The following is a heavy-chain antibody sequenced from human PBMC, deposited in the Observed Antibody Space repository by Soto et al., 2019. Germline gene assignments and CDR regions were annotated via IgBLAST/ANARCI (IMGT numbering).Heavy chain of an antibody. CDR2: VRGKAGGGTA. CDR3: AVTVDAIGGFDY. Sequence: VQLAESGGGLVQPGRSLRLTCTTSGFTFGDYTMNWVRQAPGKGLEWVGFVRGKAGGGTAEYAASVRDRASMSRDDSKGIAYLQMNSLKTEDTAVYYSAVTVDAIGGFDYWGQGTLVTVSS. D-gene: IGHD5-12*01. CDR1: GFTFGDYT. V-gene: IGHV3-49*04. J-gene: IGHJ4*02.